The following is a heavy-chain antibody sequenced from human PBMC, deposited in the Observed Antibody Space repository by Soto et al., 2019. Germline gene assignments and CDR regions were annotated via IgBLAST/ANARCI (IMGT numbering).Heavy chain of an antibody. Sequence: ASVKVACKASGYTFTGYYMHWVRQAPGQGLEWMGWMNPNSGGTNYAQKFQRRVTMTRDTSISTAYMELSRLRSAPTAVYYCARAGSNPYGMDVWGQGPTVTVSS. CDR3: ARAGSNPYGMDV. CDR1: GYTFTGYY. D-gene: IGHD2-8*01. J-gene: IGHJ6*02. CDR2: MNPNSGGT. V-gene: IGHV1-2*02.